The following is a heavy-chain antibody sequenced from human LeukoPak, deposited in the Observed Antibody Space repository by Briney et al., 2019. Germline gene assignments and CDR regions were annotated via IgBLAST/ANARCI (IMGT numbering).Heavy chain of an antibody. V-gene: IGHV1-2*02. CDR1: GYTLTGNH. CDR3: ARGGSTDSIHSCGGNCYFLDY. CDR2: INPNSGGT. Sequence: GASVKVSCKASGYTLTGNHMHWVRQAPGQGLEWMGWINPNSGGTNYAQKFQGRVIMTRDTSISTAYMELSRLGSDDTAVYYCARGGSTDSIHSCGGNCYFLDYWGQGTLVTVSS. D-gene: IGHD2-21*02. J-gene: IGHJ4*02.